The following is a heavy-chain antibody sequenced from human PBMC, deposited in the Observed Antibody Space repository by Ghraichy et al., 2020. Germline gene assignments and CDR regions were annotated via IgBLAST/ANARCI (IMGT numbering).Heavy chain of an antibody. V-gene: IGHV4-30-4*01. J-gene: IGHJ5*02. CDR1: GASISSGYDY. CDR3: ARQYCTSTSCNTGFNWFDP. D-gene: IGHD2-2*01. CDR2: IYYSGST. Sequence: SQTLSLTCSVSGASISSGYDYWSWIRQPPGKGLEWIGYIYYSGSTYYNPSLASRVTMSVDSSKNQFSLRLNSVTAADTAVYYCARQYCTSTSCNTGFNWFDPWGQGTLVTVSS.